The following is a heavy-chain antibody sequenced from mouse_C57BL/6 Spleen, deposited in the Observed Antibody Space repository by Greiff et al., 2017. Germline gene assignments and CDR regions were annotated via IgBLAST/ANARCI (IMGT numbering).Heavy chain of an antibody. Sequence: EVQGVESGGGLVKPGGSLKLSCAASGFTFSSYAMSWVRQTPEQRLERVATISDGGRCTNYPDNVKGRVTMSRDNAKNNLYLQMSHLKSEYTAMYYCSSDYYDGSSYAMDYWGQGTSVTVSS. J-gene: IGHJ4*01. D-gene: IGHD1-1*01. CDR2: ISDGGRCT. CDR3: SSDYYDGSSYAMDY. V-gene: IGHV5-4*01. CDR1: GFTFSSYA.